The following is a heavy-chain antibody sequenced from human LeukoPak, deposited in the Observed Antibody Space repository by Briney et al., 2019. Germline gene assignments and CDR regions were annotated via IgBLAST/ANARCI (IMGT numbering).Heavy chain of an antibody. CDR2: IYPGDSDT. CDR3: ARTNFYSGYDPYYFDY. J-gene: IGHJ4*02. V-gene: IGHV5-51*01. CDR1: GYSFTSYW. Sequence: GESLKISCKGSGYSFTSYWIGWVRQMPGKGLEWMGIIYPGDSDTRYSPSFQGQVTISADKSISTAYLQWSSLKASDTAMYYCARTNFYSGYDPYYFDYWGQGTLVTVSS. D-gene: IGHD5-12*01.